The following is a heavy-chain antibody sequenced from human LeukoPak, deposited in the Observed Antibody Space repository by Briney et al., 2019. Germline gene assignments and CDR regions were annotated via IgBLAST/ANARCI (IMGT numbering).Heavy chain of an antibody. D-gene: IGHD2/OR15-2a*01. CDR1: GFTFSSYA. J-gene: IGHJ6*02. CDR3: ARETRVYGNTGGMDV. Sequence: GGSLRLSCAASGFTFSSYAMSWVRQAPGKGLEWVSAISGSGGSTYYADSVKGRFTISRDNSKNTLYLQMNSLRAEDTAVYYCARETRVYGNTGGMDVWGQGTTVTVSS. V-gene: IGHV3-23*01. CDR2: ISGSGGST.